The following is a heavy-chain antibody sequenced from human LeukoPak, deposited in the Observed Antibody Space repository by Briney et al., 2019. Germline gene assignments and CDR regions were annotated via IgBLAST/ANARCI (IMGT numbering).Heavy chain of an antibody. CDR3: ARDYGDDDAFDI. V-gene: IGHV5-51*01. CDR2: IYPGDSDT. CDR1: GYIFTSYW. J-gene: IGHJ3*02. D-gene: IGHD4-17*01. Sequence: GESLKISCEGSGYIFTSYWIGWVRQMPGKGLEWMGIIYPGDSDTRYSPSFQVQVTISADKSISTAYLQWSSLTASDTAIFYCARDYGDDDAFDIWGQGTMVTLSS.